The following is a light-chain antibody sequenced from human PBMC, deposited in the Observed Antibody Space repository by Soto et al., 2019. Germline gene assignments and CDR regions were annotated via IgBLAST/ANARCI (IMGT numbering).Light chain of an antibody. Sequence: QSALTQPASVSGSPGQSLTIPGPETRSDVGGYNYVSWYQHHQGKSPKLMIFDVINRPSGVSNRFSGSKSGNTASLTISGLQAEDEADYYCSSYTSSSTLVFGGGTKLTVL. CDR3: SSYTSSSTLV. CDR2: DVI. CDR1: RSDVGGYNY. J-gene: IGLJ2*01. V-gene: IGLV2-14*03.